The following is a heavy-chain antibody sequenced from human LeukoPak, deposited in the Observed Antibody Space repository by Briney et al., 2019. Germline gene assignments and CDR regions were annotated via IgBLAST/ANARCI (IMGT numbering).Heavy chain of an antibody. J-gene: IGHJ4*02. Sequence: PGGSLRLSCAASGFTFSSYWMHWVRQAPGKGLVWVSRINSDGSSTSYADSVKDRFTISRDNSKNTLSLQMNSLRAEDTAVYYCAKGRGTTVTSAANYWGQGTLVTVSS. CDR3: AKGRGTTVTSAANY. D-gene: IGHD4-17*01. CDR2: INSDGSST. CDR1: GFTFSSYW. V-gene: IGHV3-74*01.